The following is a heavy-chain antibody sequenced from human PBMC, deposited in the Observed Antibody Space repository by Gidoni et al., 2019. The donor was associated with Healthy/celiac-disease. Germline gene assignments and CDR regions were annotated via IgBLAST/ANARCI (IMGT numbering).Heavy chain of an antibody. CDR1: GFTFSSYA. V-gene: IGHV3-23*01. D-gene: IGHD4-4*01. CDR3: ATPGASTVTTGLFDY. Sequence: EVQLLESGGGLVQPGGSLRLSCAASGFTFSSYAMSWVRQAPGKGLELVSAISGSGCSTYYADSVKGRFTISRDNSKNTLYLQMNSLRAEDTAVYYCATPGASTVTTGLFDYWGQGTLVTVSS. CDR2: ISGSGCST. J-gene: IGHJ4*02.